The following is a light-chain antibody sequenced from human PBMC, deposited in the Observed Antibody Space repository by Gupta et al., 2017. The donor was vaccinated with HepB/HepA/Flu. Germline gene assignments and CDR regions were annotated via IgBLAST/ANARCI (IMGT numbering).Light chain of an antibody. CDR2: TNS. J-gene: IGLJ3*02. V-gene: IGLV1-40*01. CDR1: SSNIGAGYG. CDR3: QSYDNSLSGVV. Sequence: QSVLTQPPSVSEAPGQRVTISCTGSSSNIGAGYGVHWYHHLPGTAPKLLIYTNSNRPSGVPVRFSASKSGTSASLAITGLQAEDEADYYCQSYDNSLSGVVFGGGTKLTVL.